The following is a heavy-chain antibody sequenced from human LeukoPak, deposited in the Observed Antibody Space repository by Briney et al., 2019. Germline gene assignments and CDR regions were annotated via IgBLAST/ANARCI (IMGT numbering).Heavy chain of an antibody. J-gene: IGHJ4*02. D-gene: IGHD6-13*01. V-gene: IGHV3-33*08. CDR3: ARDRGGYFDY. CDR1: GFTFTSYA. Sequence: GGSLRLSCAASGFTFTSYAMSWVRQAPGKGLQWVALIWYDGSNTYYADSVKGRFTISRDNSKNTLYLQMNSLRVGDTAVYFCARDRGGYFDYWGQGTLVTVSS. CDR2: IWYDGSNT.